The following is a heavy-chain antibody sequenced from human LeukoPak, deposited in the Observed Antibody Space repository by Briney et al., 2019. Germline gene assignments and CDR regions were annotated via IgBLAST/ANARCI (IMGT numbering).Heavy chain of an antibody. J-gene: IGHJ5*02. CDR1: GGSFSGYY. CDR2: IYTSGST. V-gene: IGHV4-4*07. Sequence: SETLSLTCAVYGGSFSGYYWSWIRQPSGKGLEWSGRIYTSGSTNYNPSLKSRVTMSVDTSKNQFSLKLSSVTAADTAVYYCSRDSGTTGEVKFDPWGQGTLVTVSS. D-gene: IGHD3-10*01. CDR3: SRDSGTTGEVKFDP.